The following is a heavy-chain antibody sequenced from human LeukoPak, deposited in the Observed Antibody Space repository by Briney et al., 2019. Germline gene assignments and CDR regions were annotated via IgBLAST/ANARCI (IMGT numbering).Heavy chain of an antibody. Sequence: GGSLRLSCAASGFTFSDYYMSWIRQAPGKGLEWVSYISSSGSTIYYADSVKGRFTISRDNAKNSLYLQMNSLRAEDTAVYYCARQDIVERIAAAGIWGRIGKRGINFDYWGQGTLVTVSS. CDR1: GFTFSDYY. J-gene: IGHJ4*02. CDR2: ISSSGSTI. V-gene: IGHV3-11*04. CDR3: ARQDIVERIAAAGIWGRIGKRGINFDY. D-gene: IGHD6-13*01.